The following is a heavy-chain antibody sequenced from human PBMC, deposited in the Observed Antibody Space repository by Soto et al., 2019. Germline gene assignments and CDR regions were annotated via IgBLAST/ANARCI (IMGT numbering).Heavy chain of an antibody. Sequence: QVQLVQSGAEVKKPGASVKVSCKASGYTFTSYGISWVRQAPGQGLEWMGWISAYNGNTNYAQKLQGRVTMTTDTSTSTAYMERRSLRSDDAAVYYCARAKGTDMITVGGVIEVYNWFDHWSQGTMVTVYS. J-gene: IGHJ5*02. CDR1: GYTFTSYG. CDR3: ARAKGTDMITVGGVIEVYNWFDH. D-gene: IGHD3-16*02. CDR2: ISAYNGNT. V-gene: IGHV1-18*04.